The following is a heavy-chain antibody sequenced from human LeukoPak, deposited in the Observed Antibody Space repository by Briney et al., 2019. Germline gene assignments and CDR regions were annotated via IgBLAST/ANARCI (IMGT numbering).Heavy chain of an antibody. CDR3: ARHILYYYGSGSYSQFDP. CDR2: VFHSGTT. D-gene: IGHD3-10*01. Sequence: PSETLSLTCTVSADSIVSFHWSWIRRSAGKGLEWIGRVFHSGTTKNPSLKSRVTMSLDTSKNLLSLTMTSVTAADTAVYYCARHILYYYGSGSYSQFDPWGQGTLVTVSS. V-gene: IGHV4-4*07. CDR1: ADSIVSFH. J-gene: IGHJ5*02.